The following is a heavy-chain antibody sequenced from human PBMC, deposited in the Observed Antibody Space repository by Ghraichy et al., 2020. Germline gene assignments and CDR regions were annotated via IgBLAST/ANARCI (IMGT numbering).Heavy chain of an antibody. CDR1: GFTFSDYY. CDR3: ARRDEYTGYDY. D-gene: IGHD5-12*01. Sequence: GESLNISCAASGFTFSDYYMSWIRQAPGKGLEWVSYISSSGSITYYADSVKGRFTISSDNPKKSLFLQMNSLRAEDTAVYYCARRDEYTGYDYWGQGTTVTVSS. CDR2: ISSSGSIT. V-gene: IGHV3-11*01. J-gene: IGHJ6*02.